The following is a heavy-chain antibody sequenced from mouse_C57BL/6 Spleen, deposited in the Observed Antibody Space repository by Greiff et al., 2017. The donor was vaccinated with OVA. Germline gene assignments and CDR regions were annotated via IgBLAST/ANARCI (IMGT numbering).Heavy chain of an antibody. J-gene: IGHJ3*01. CDR2: INPSSGYT. V-gene: IGHV1-7*01. Sequence: VQLQQSGAELAKPGASVKLSCKASGYTFTSYWMHWVKQRPGQGLEWIGYINPSSGYTKYNQKFKDKATLTAAKSSSTAYMQLSSLTYEDSAVYYCARGVGYSAWFAYWGQGTLVTVSA. CDR1: GYTFTSYW. D-gene: IGHD2-3*01. CDR3: ARGVGYSAWFAY.